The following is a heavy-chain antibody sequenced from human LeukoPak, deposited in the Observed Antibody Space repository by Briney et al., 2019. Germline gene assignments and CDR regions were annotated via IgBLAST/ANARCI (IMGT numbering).Heavy chain of an antibody. D-gene: IGHD3-10*01. CDR1: EFTFSTFA. Sequence: GGSLRLSCAASEFTFSTFAMSWVRQAPGKGLEWVSSISGSGGSTFYADSVKGRFTISRDNSKNTLYLQMNSLRAEDTAVYYGAKDDRLSSGYGSSDYWGQGTLVTVSS. CDR2: ISGSGGST. J-gene: IGHJ4*02. CDR3: AKDDRLSSGYGSSDY. V-gene: IGHV3-23*01.